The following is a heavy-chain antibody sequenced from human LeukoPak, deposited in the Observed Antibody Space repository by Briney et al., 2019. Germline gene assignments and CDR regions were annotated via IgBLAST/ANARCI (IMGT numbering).Heavy chain of an antibody. Sequence: PSETLSLTCSVSGGSIRSYFWSWIRQPAGKGLEWIGLIHASGITNYNPSLKSRLTMSIDTSKNQFSLRLNSVTAADTAVYYCAGEDPLVAARGLDSWGQGTLVTVSS. V-gene: IGHV4-4*07. CDR1: GGSIRSYF. D-gene: IGHD2-15*01. J-gene: IGHJ4*02. CDR3: AGEDPLVAARGLDS. CDR2: IHASGIT.